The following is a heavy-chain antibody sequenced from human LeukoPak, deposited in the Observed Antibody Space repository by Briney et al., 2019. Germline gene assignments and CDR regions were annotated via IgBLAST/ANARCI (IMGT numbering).Heavy chain of an antibody. D-gene: IGHD2-2*01. J-gene: IGHJ4*02. CDR1: GGSISSGGYY. CDR2: IYHSGST. Sequence: PSETLPLTCTVSGGSISSGGYYWSWIRQPPGKGLEWIGYIYHSGSTYYNPSLKGRVTISVDRSKNQFSLKLSSVTAADTAVYYCARDHCSSTSCPSRYFDYWGQGTLVTVSS. V-gene: IGHV4-30-2*01. CDR3: ARDHCSSTSCPSRYFDY.